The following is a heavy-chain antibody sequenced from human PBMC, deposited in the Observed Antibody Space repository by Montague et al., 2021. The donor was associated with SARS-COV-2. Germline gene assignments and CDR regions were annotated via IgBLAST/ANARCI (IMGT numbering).Heavy chain of an antibody. CDR3: VRERECSGGSCYGPDDDAFDI. D-gene: IGHD2-15*01. Sequence: SETLSLTCAVYGGSFNGYYWNWVRQPPGKGLEWIGEISDIGSTTXNPSLESRLTTSVDRSKNQFSLRLTSVTAADTAVYYCVRERECSGGSCYGPDDDAFDIWGQGTVVAVSP. CDR1: GGSFNGYY. J-gene: IGHJ3*02. CDR2: ISDIGST. V-gene: IGHV4-34*01.